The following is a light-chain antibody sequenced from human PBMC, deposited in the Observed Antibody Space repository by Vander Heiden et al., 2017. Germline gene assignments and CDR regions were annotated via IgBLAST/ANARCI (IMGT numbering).Light chain of an antibody. CDR3: MQALQTPWT. J-gene: IGKJ1*01. CDR1: RSLLHSNGYNY. Sequence: DIEMTQSPLSLTASLGERASITCRSSRSLLHSNGYNYLDWYQQKPGQSPQLLIYLGSNRASGVPDRFSGSGSGTDFTLTISRLEAEDVAVYYCMQALQTPWTFGQGTKVEIK. V-gene: IGKV2-28*01. CDR2: LGS.